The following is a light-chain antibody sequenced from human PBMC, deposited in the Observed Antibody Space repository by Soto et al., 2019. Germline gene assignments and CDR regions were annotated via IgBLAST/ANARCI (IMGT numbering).Light chain of an antibody. CDR1: QSVSSN. V-gene: IGKV3-15*01. Sequence: EIVMTQSPATLSVSPGERATLSCRASQSVSSNLAWYQQKPGQTPKLLIYVASTRATGIPATFSGSVSGTEFTLTISSLQPEDFAVYYCQQYNVWPLTFGGGTKVEFK. CDR3: QQYNVWPLT. J-gene: IGKJ4*01. CDR2: VAS.